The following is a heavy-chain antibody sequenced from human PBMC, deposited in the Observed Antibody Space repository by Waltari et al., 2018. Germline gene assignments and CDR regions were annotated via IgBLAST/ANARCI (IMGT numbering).Heavy chain of an antibody. D-gene: IGHD3-3*01. Sequence: VQLQESGPGLVKPSQTLSLTCTVSGGSIRSGSYYWSWIRQPAGKGLEWIGRIYTSGSTNYNPSLKSRVTISVDTSKNQFSLKLSSVTAADTAVYYCARDRRFWQRAIYGMDVWGQGTTVTVSS. CDR2: IYTSGST. J-gene: IGHJ6*02. CDR3: ARDRRFWQRAIYGMDV. V-gene: IGHV4-61*02. CDR1: GGSIRSGSYY.